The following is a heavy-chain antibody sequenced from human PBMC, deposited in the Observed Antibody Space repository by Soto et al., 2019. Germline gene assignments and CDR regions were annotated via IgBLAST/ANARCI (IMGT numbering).Heavy chain of an antibody. J-gene: IGHJ4*02. V-gene: IGHV3-30*18. CDR3: AKDARIVVVTAIWDY. D-gene: IGHD2-21*02. CDR1: GFTFSSYG. CDR2: ISYDGSNK. Sequence: QVQLVESGGGVVQPGRPLRLSCAASGFTFSSYGMHWVRQAPGKGLEWVAVISYDGSNKYYADSVKGRFTISRDNSKNTLYLQMNSLRAEYTAVYYCAKDARIVVVTAIWDYWGQGTLVTVS.